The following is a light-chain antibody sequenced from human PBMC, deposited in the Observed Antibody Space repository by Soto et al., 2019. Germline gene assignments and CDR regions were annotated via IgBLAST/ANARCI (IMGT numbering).Light chain of an antibody. J-gene: IGLJ2*01. CDR3: SSYTSSSIFL. Sequence: QSALTQPASVSGSPGQSITISCTGTSSDVGGYNYVSWYQQHPGKAPKLMIYDVSNRPSGVSNRFSGSKSGNTASLTISGLQAEDEADYYCSSYTSSSIFLFGGGTQLTVL. CDR1: SSDVGGYNY. V-gene: IGLV2-14*01. CDR2: DVS.